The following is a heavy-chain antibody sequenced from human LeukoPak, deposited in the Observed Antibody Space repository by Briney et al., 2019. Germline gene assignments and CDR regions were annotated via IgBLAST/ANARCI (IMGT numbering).Heavy chain of an antibody. V-gene: IGHV1-69*02. Sequence: SVKVSCKAPGGTFSSYTISWVRQAPGQGLEWMGRIIPILGIANYAQKFQGRVTITADKSTSTAYMELSSLRSEDTAVYYCADGYSSGQDAFDIWGQGTMVTVSS. CDR3: ADGYSSGQDAFDI. D-gene: IGHD6-19*01. CDR2: IIPILGIA. J-gene: IGHJ3*02. CDR1: GGTFSSYT.